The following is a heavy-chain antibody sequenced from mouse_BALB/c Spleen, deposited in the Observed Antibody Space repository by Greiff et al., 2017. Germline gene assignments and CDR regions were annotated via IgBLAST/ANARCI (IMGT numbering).Heavy chain of an antibody. CDR3: TREGNWDNY. J-gene: IGHJ2*01. CDR2: ISSGGSYT. Sequence: EVQVVESGGGLVKPGGSLKLSCAASGFTFSSYTMSWVRQTPEKRLEWVATISSGGSYTYYPASVKGRSTIYRDNAKNTLYLQMSSLKSEDTAMYYCTREGNWDNYWGQGTTLTVSS. CDR1: GFTFSSYT. V-gene: IGHV5-6-4*01. D-gene: IGHD4-1*01.